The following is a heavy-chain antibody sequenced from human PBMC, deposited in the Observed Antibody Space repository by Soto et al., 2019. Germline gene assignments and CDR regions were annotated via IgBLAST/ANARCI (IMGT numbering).Heavy chain of an antibody. J-gene: IGHJ5*02. Sequence: QVQLVESGGGVVQPGRSLRLSCAASGFTFSSYGMHWVRQAPGKGLEWVAVISYDGSNKYYADSVKGRFTISRDNSKNTLYLQMNSLRAEDTAVYYCNSLAVAGKNWFDPWGQGTLVTVSS. CDR2: ISYDGSNK. CDR3: NSLAVAGKNWFDP. V-gene: IGHV3-30*03. CDR1: GFTFSSYG. D-gene: IGHD6-19*01.